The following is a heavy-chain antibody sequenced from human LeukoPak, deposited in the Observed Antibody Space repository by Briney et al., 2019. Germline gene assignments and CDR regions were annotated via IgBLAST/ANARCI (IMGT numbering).Heavy chain of an antibody. D-gene: IGHD6-19*01. J-gene: IGHJ4*02. CDR1: GGSVSSGDHY. CDR2: VYYSRST. V-gene: IGHV4-61*08. Sequence: SETLSLTCAVSGGSVSSGDHYWSWIRQPPGKGLEWIGHVYYSRSTDSNASLRSRVTISLDTSKNQFSLKLSSVTAADTAVYYCARAARSSGSYYFDSWGQGTLATVSP. CDR3: ARAARSSGSYYFDS.